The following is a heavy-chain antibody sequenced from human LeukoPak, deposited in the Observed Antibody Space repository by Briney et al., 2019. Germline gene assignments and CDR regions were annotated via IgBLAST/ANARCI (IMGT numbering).Heavy chain of an antibody. CDR3: ARVSVGIDY. J-gene: IGHJ4*02. D-gene: IGHD2-21*01. CDR1: GFTFSSYW. Sequence: GGSLRLSCAASGFTFSSYWLSWVRQAPGKGLEWVANIKQDESEKHYADSVKGRFTISRDNAKNSLYLQMNSLRAEDTAVYYCARVSVGIDYWGQGTLVTVSS. V-gene: IGHV3-7*01. CDR2: IKQDESEK.